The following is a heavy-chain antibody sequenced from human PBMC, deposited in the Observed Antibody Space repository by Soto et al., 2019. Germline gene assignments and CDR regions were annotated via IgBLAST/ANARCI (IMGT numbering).Heavy chain of an antibody. V-gene: IGHV3-23*01. CDR1: GFTFSSYA. Sequence: GESLKISCAASGFTFSSYAMSWVRQAPGKGLEWVSVISGSDDSTYYADSVKGRFTISRDNSKNTLYLQMNSLRAEDTAVYCCAKRSSSSTFDYWGQGTLVTVSS. CDR2: ISGSDDST. CDR3: AKRSSSSTFDY. J-gene: IGHJ4*02. D-gene: IGHD6-6*01.